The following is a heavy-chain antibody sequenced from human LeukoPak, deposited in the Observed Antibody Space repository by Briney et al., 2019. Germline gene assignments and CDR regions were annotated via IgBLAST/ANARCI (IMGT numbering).Heavy chain of an antibody. CDR1: GFSFSSYA. J-gene: IGHJ4*02. Sequence: GGSLRLSCAASGFSFSSYAMSWVRQAPGKGLEWVSSISNSGGSAYYAESVKGRFTISRENSKSTLYLQMNSLRAEDTAAYYCARARKLGYCSSTSCYALDYWGQGTLVTVSS. V-gene: IGHV3-23*01. CDR2: ISNSGGSA. D-gene: IGHD2-2*01. CDR3: ARARKLGYCSSTSCYALDY.